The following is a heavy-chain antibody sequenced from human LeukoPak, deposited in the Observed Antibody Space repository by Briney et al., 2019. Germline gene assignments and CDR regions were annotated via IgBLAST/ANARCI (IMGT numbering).Heavy chain of an antibody. CDR1: GASVSSGSYY. D-gene: IGHD3-9*01. J-gene: IGHJ4*02. CDR2: IYYSGSI. V-gene: IGHV4-61*01. CDR3: ARVSSPHYDILTGYFVDS. Sequence: SETLSLTCTVSGASVSSGSYYWGWLRQPPGKGLEWIAYIYYSGSINYNPSLKSRFTMSVDSSKDPFSLKLSSVAAAKTAVYYCARVSSPHYDILTGYFVDSWGQGTLVTVSS.